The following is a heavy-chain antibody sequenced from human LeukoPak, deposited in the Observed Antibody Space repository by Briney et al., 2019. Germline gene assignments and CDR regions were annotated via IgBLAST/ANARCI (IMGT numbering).Heavy chain of an antibody. V-gene: IGHV1-18*01. CDR1: GYTFTRYG. CDR2: ISANNGDT. Sequence: ASVKVSCKASGYTFTRYGISWVRQAPGQGLEWMGWISANNGDTNSAQKFQGRVTMTTDTSTSTAYMELRSLRSDDTAVYYCARDFFHGHCAGLSCFFLDYWGQGSLVTVSS. CDR3: ARDFFHGHCAGLSCFFLDY. J-gene: IGHJ4*02. D-gene: IGHD2-15*01.